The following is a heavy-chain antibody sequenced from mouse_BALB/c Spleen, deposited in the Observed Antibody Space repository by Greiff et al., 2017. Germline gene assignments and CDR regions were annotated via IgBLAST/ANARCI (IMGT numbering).Heavy chain of an antibody. CDR3: ARGNYEAMDY. CDR2: INPGSGGT. J-gene: IGHJ4*01. V-gene: IGHV1-54*01. CDR1: GYAFTNYL. Sequence: QVQLQQSGAELVRPGTSVKVSCKASGYAFTNYLIEWVKQRPGQGLEWIGVINPGSGGTNYNEKFKGKATLTADKSSSTAYMHLNSLTSEDSAVYYCARGNYEAMDYWGQGTSVTVSS. D-gene: IGHD2-1*01.